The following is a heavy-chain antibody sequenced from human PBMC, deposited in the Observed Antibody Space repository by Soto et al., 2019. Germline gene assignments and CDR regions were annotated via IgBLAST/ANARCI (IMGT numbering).Heavy chain of an antibody. J-gene: IGHJ3*02. CDR1: GFTFSNAW. CDR2: IKSKTDGGTT. D-gene: IGHD3-10*01. CDR3: TIQHYVSETDAFDI. V-gene: IGHV3-15*05. Sequence: EVDLVESGGGLVRPGGSLRLSCAGSGFTFSNAWMSWVRQAPGKGLEWVGRIKSKTDGGTTEYATPVKGRFTISRDDSKKTIYLQMKSLKTADTAMYYCTIQHYVSETDAFDIWGHVTMVTVSS.